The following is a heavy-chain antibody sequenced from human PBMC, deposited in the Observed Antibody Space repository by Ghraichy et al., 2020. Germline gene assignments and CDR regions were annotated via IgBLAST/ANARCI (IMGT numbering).Heavy chain of an antibody. V-gene: IGHV1-18*01. CDR3: ARDPGDSSGWNGLDL. Sequence: ASVQVSCKVSGYMLTRYSMSWLRQAPGQGLEWMGWINTHNGNTIYAEKVQDRVALTIDTGTSTAFMELRSLRSDDTAVYYCARDPGDSSGWNGLDLWGQGTLVTVSS. CDR2: INTHNGNT. D-gene: IGHD6-19*01. J-gene: IGHJ5*02. CDR1: GYMLTRYS.